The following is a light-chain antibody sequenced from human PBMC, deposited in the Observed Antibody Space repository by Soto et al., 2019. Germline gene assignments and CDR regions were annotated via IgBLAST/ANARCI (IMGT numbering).Light chain of an antibody. CDR3: QTWGTGIHV. V-gene: IGLV4-69*02. CDR2: LNSDGSH. Sequence: QLVLTQSPSASASLGASVKLTCTLSSGHSSYVIAWHQQQPEKGPRYLMKLNSDGSHSKGDGIPDRFSGSSSGAERFLTISSLQSEDEGDYYCQTWGTGIHVFGGGTKLTVL. J-gene: IGLJ2*01. CDR1: SGHSSYV.